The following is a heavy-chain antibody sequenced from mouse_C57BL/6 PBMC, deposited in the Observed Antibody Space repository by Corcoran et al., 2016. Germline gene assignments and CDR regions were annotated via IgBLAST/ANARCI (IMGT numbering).Heavy chain of an antibody. CDR2: ICWDDDK. CDR3: ARIEIRLLRYPFDY. CDR1: GFSLSTFGMG. Sequence: QVTLKESGPGILQPSQTLSLTCSFSGFSLSTFGMGVGWIHQPSGKGLEWLAHICWDDDKYYNPALKSRLTISKDTSKNQVFLKIANVDTADTATYYCARIEIRLLRYPFDYWGQGTTLTVSS. J-gene: IGHJ2*01. V-gene: IGHV8-8*01. D-gene: IGHD1-1*01.